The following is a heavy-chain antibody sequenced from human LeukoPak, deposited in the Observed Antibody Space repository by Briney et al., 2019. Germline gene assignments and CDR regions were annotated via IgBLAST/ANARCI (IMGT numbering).Heavy chain of an antibody. Sequence: SGTLSLTCTVSGGSISNYYWNWIRQSPVKGLEWIGYIHNSGSTKYNPSLKSRVTMSMDTSRNQFSLRLTSVTATDTALYFCARLVEYQPYYFDYWGQGTLVTVSS. CDR2: IHNSGST. D-gene: IGHD2-2*01. V-gene: IGHV4-4*08. CDR1: GGSISNYY. J-gene: IGHJ4*02. CDR3: ARLVEYQPYYFDY.